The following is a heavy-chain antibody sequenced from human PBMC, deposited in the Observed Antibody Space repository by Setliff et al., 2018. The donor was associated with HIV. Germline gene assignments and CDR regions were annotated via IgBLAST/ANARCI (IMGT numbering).Heavy chain of an antibody. D-gene: IGHD6-13*01. J-gene: IGHJ4*02. Sequence: GESLTLSCKGSGYVFANYWIAWVRQVPGKGLEWMGIIDPGDSDTRYTPSYQGRIIMSIDRFRSTAYLQWRSLTPSDSALYYCARQRPPGYSSPYTIEYWGQGTLVTVSS. CDR1: GYVFANYW. CDR2: IDPGDSDT. V-gene: IGHV5-51*01. CDR3: ARQRPPGYSSPYTIEY.